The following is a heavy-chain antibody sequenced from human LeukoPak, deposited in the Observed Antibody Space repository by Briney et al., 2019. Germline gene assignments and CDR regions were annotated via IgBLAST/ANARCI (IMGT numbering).Heavy chain of an antibody. CDR1: GYSFTSYW. CDR3: ARRIYDSSGYLGYYFDY. D-gene: IGHD3-22*01. CDR2: IYPGDSDT. J-gene: IGHJ4*02. V-gene: IGHV5-51*01. Sequence: GESLKISCNGSGYSFTSYWIGWVRQMPGKGLEGMGIIYPGDSDTRYSPSFQGQVTISADKSISTAYLQWSSLKASDTAMYYCARRIYDSSGYLGYYFDYWGQGTLVTVSS.